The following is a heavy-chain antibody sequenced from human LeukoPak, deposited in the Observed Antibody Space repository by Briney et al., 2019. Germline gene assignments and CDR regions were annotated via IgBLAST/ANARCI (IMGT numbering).Heavy chain of an antibody. CDR2: IYHSGSI. J-gene: IGHJ5*02. Sequence: PSETLSLTCTVSGGSISSSSYYWGWIRQPPGKGLEWIGSIYHSGSIYYNPSLKSRVTISVDTSKNQFSLKLSSVTAADTAVYYCASGDSSSWRFDPWGQGTLVTVSS. CDR3: ASGDSSSWRFDP. V-gene: IGHV4-39*07. D-gene: IGHD6-13*01. CDR1: GGSISSSSYY.